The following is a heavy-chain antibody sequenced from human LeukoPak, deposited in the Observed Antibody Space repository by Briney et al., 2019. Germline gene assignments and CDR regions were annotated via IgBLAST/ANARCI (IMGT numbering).Heavy chain of an antibody. CDR3: ARDGPFMVRGVLDY. V-gene: IGHV3-30*03. J-gene: IGHJ4*02. D-gene: IGHD3-10*01. CDR1: GFTFSSYG. CDR2: ISYDGSNK. Sequence: PGRSLRLSCAASGFTFSSYGMHWVRQAPGKGLEWVAVISYDGSNKYYADSVKGRFTISRDNSKNTLYLQMNSLRAEDTAVYYCARDGPFMVRGVLDYWAREPWSPSPQ.